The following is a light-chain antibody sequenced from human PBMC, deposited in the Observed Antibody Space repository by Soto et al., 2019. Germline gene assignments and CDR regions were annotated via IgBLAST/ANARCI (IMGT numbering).Light chain of an antibody. CDR1: SIGSKS. J-gene: IGLJ1*01. CDR3: QVWDGRSFQGV. CDR2: DDT. Sequence: YELTQPPSVSVAPGQTASIACGGDSIGSKSVNWYQQRPGQAPVVVVYDDTDRPTGIPERFSGSNSGNTATLTITRVEAGDEADYYCQVWDGRSFQGVFGPGTKVTVL. V-gene: IGLV3-21*02.